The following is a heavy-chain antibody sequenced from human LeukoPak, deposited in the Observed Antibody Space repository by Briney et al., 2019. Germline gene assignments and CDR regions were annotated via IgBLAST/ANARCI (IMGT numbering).Heavy chain of an antibody. CDR3: ATFRWGVGFEY. D-gene: IGHD3-16*01. V-gene: IGHV4-34*01. CDR2: INHSGST. J-gene: IGHJ4*02. Sequence: SETLSLTCAVYGGSFSGYYWTFIRQPPGKGPEGIGEINHSGSTNYNPSLKTRVTISVDTSRNEFSLRLNSVTAADTAVYYCATFRWGVGFEYWGQGTLVTVSS. CDR1: GGSFSGYY.